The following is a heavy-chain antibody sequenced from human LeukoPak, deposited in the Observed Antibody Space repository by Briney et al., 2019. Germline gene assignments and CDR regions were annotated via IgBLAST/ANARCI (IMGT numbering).Heavy chain of an antibody. CDR3: ARDRSAYSSGWKDGFDFDY. V-gene: IGHV1-69*13. Sequence: ASVQVSCKATGGTFRCYAITWVRQAPVQGLEWMGGIIPIFGTANYAQKFQGRVTITADESTSTAYMELSSLRSEDTAVYYCARDRSAYSSGWKDGFDFDYWGQGTLVTVSS. D-gene: IGHD6-19*01. CDR1: GGTFRCYA. J-gene: IGHJ4*02. CDR2: IIPIFGTA.